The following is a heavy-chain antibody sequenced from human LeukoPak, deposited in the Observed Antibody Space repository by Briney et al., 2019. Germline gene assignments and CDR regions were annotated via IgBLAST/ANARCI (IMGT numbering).Heavy chain of an antibody. CDR2: IYTSGST. Sequence: SETLSLTCTVSGGSISSYYWSWIRQPAGKGLEWIGRIYTSGSTNYNPSLKSRVTMSVDTSKNQFSLKLSSVTAADTAVYYCAREMTSPNVLRYFDWPNYYYYMDVWGKGTTVTISS. CDR1: GGSISSYY. D-gene: IGHD3-9*01. CDR3: AREMTSPNVLRYFDWPNYYYYMDV. V-gene: IGHV4-4*07. J-gene: IGHJ6*03.